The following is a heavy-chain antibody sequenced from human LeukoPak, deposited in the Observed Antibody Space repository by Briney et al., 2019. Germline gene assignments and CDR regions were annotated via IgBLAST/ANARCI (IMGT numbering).Heavy chain of an antibody. D-gene: IGHD6-13*01. J-gene: IGHJ4*02. CDR3: ARDRDSSSWFGY. CDR1: GFTVSKNY. CDR2: IYSGGST. V-gene: IGHV3-53*01. Sequence: GGSLRLSCAAYGFTVSKNYMSWARQAPGKGLEWVSVIYSGGSTNYADSVKGRFSISRDNSKNTLYLQMNSLRVEDTAVYYCARDRDSSSWFGYWGQGTLLTVSS.